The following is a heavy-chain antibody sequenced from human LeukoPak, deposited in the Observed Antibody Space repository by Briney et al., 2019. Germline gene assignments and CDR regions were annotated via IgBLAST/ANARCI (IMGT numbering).Heavy chain of an antibody. D-gene: IGHD3-3*01. CDR1: GGSISSYY. J-gene: IGHJ4*02. CDR2: IYYSGST. CDR3: ARQRFSEWYFDY. Sequence: SETLSLTCTVSGGSISSYYWSWIRQPPGKGLEWIGYIYYSGSTNYNPSLKSRVTISVDTSKNQFSLKLSSVNAADSDVYYCARQRFSEWYFDYWGQGTLVIVSS. V-gene: IGHV4-59*08.